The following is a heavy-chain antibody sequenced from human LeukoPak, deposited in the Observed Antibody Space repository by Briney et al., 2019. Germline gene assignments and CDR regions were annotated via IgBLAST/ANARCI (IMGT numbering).Heavy chain of an antibody. CDR2: IRSKAYRGTT. D-gene: IGHD5-24*01. V-gene: IGHV3-49*04. Sequence: GGSLRLSCTGSGFTFADHAMSWVRQAPGKGLEWVGFIRSKAYRGTTEYAASVKGRFTISRDDSNNIAYLQMNSLKTEDTGVYYCTRGPIQLCLYYGMDVWGQGTTVIVSS. CDR3: TRGPIQLCLYYGMDV. J-gene: IGHJ6*02. CDR1: GFTFADHA.